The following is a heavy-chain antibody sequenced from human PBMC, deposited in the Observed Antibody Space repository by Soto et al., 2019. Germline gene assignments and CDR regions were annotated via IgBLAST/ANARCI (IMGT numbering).Heavy chain of an antibody. V-gene: IGHV4-31*03. CDR3: AREGCISTSCYFTGAFDI. CDR2: IYYSGST. Sequence: PSETLSLTCTVSGGSINSGGYYWSWIRQHPGKGLEWIGYIYYSGSTYYNPSLKSRVTISVDTSKKQFSLKLSSVTAADTAVYYCAREGCISTSCYFTGAFDIWGQGTMVTVSS. D-gene: IGHD2-2*01. J-gene: IGHJ3*02. CDR1: GGSINSGGYY.